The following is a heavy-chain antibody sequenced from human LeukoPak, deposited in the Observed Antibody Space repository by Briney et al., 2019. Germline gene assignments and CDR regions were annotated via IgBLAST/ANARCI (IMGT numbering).Heavy chain of an antibody. Sequence: GASVKVSCKASGYTFTGYYMHWVRQAPGQGLEWMGWINPNSGGTNYAQKFQGRVTMTRDTSISTAYMELSRLRSDDTAVYYCAREERLYYDSSGNLYYYYYGMDVWGQGTTVTVSS. CDR1: GYTFTGYY. D-gene: IGHD3-22*01. CDR3: AREERLYYDSSGNLYYYYYGMDV. J-gene: IGHJ6*02. CDR2: INPNSGGT. V-gene: IGHV1-2*02.